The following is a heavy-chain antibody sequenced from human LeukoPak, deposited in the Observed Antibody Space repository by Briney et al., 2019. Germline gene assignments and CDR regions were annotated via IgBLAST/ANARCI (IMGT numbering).Heavy chain of an antibody. V-gene: IGHV5-51*01. Sequence: GESLKISCKGSGYSFTSYWSGWVRQMPGKGLEWMGIIYPGDSDTRYSPSFQGQVTISADKSISTAYLQWSSLKASDTAMYYCARATYYYDSSGYYYNWFDPWGQGTLVTVSS. CDR3: ARATYYYDSSGYYYNWFDP. D-gene: IGHD3-22*01. CDR2: IYPGDSDT. CDR1: GYSFTSYW. J-gene: IGHJ5*02.